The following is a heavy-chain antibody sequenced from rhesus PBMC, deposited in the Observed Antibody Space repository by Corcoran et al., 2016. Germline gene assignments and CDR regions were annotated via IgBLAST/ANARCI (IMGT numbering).Heavy chain of an antibody. D-gene: IGHD1-26*01. V-gene: IGHV4-81*01. CDR1: GGSISGYF. Sequence: QLQESGPGLLKPSETLSLTCTVSGGSISGYFWSWIRQFPGTGLEWFGNIYFNRARTNYSPSLKRRVTISREKSKSQFSLALTSLTAADTAIYYCARDSDDADWNNRFDVWGPGHLVTVSS. J-gene: IGHJ5-1*01. CDR2: IYFNRART. CDR3: ARDSDDADWNNRFDV.